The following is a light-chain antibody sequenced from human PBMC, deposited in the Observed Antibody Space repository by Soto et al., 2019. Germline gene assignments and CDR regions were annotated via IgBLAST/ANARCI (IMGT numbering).Light chain of an antibody. CDR1: QDISRA. Sequence: AIQLTQSPSSLSATVGDRVTITCRASQDISRALAWYQQKPGKAPNLLISPASNLQSGVPSRFSGSGSGTDFTLTISRLEPEDFVMYYCQQYSTLPHTFGPGTKLEVK. CDR3: QQYSTLPHT. V-gene: IGKV1-13*02. J-gene: IGKJ2*01. CDR2: PAS.